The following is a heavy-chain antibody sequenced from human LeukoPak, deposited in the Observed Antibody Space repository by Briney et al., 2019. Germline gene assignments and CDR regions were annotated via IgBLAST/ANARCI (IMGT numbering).Heavy chain of an antibody. CDR1: GGSIRNHY. CDR2: IYYTGST. D-gene: IGHD1-26*01. V-gene: IGHV4-59*11. J-gene: IGHJ4*02. CDR3: ARERWEGGSFVMGFDY. Sequence: SETLSLTCSVSGGSIRNHYWNWIRQPPGKGLEWLGHIYYTGSTYYNPSLKSRVTISVDTSKNQFSLRLSSVTAADTAVYYCARERWEGGSFVMGFDYWGQGALVTVSS.